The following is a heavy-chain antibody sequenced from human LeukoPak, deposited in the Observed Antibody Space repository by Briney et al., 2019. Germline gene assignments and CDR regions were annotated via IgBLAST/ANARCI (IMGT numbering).Heavy chain of an antibody. CDR1: GGSISSSYYY. J-gene: IGHJ4*02. Sequence: SETLSLTCTVSGGSISSSYYYWGWIRRPPGKGLEWIGSIYYSGSTYYNPSLKSRATISVDTSKNQFSLILNSVTAADPAVYYCASQMATINYWGQGTLVTVSS. V-gene: IGHV4-39*01. D-gene: IGHD5-24*01. CDR3: ASQMATINY. CDR2: IYYSGST.